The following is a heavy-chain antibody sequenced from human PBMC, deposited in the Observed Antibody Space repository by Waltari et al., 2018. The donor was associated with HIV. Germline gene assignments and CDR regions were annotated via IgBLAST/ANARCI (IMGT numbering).Heavy chain of an antibody. V-gene: IGHV3-23*01. CDR1: GFIFTAFA. J-gene: IGHJ3*01. CDR3: VKDSGRAADVFDL. D-gene: IGHD3-10*01. CDR2: IRGGGET. Sequence: QLLESGGGLVEPGGSLRLSCEASGFIFTAFAMDWVRQAPGKGLEWVSAIRGGGETFYADSVKGRFTISRDNSKNTLYLQMNSLRADDAAVYYCVKDSGRAADVFDLWGQGTMVTVSS.